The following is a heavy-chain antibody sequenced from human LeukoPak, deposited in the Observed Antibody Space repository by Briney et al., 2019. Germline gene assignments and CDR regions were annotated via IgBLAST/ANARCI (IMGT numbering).Heavy chain of an antibody. CDR3: ATTVVVAATPYYGMDV. CDR2: IYPGDSDT. V-gene: IGHV5-51*01. Sequence: GESLKISCKGSGYSFTSYWIGWVRQMPGKGLKWMGIIYPGDSDTRYSPSFQGQVTISADKSISTAYLQWSSLKASDTAMYYCATTVVVAATPYYGMDVWGQGTTVTVSS. D-gene: IGHD2-15*01. J-gene: IGHJ6*02. CDR1: GYSFTSYW.